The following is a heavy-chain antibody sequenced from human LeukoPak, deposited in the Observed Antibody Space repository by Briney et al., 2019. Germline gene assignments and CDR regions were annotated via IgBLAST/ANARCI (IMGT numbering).Heavy chain of an antibody. CDR3: GRYGVSHGLDF. CDR1: GFTFDTYW. D-gene: IGHD4-17*01. CDR2: MNQDGSTM. J-gene: IGHJ3*01. V-gene: IGHV3-7*01. Sequence: PGGSLRLSCVVSGFTFDTYWMSWVRQAPGKGLEWVAKMNQDGSTMYYVDSVNGRFTISRDNAKNLLYLQMSHLRVEDTAVYYCGRYGVSHGLDFWGQGTVVTVSS.